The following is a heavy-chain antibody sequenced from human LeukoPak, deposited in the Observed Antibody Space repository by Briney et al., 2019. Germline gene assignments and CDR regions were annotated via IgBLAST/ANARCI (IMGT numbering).Heavy chain of an antibody. CDR2: IYYSGST. CDR3: ARHPGDYYYYMDV. V-gene: IGHV4-59*01. J-gene: IGHJ6*03. CDR1: IDSINNFY. Sequence: SETLSLTCTVSIDSINNFYWSWIRQPPGKGLEWIGYIYYSGSTNYNPSLKGRVTISVDTSKNQLSLTLSSVTAADTAVYYCARHPGDYYYYMDVWGKGTTVTVSS.